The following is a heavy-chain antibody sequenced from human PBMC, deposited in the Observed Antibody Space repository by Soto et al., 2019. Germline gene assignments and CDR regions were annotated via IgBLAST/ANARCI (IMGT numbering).Heavy chain of an antibody. CDR2: ISYDGSNK. CDR3: AGDPLAGHAFDI. V-gene: IGHV3-30-3*01. Sequence: GGSLRLSCAASGFTFRSYAMHWVRQAPGKGLEWVAVISYDGSNKYYADSVKGRFTISRDNSKNTLYLQMNSLRAEDTAVYYCAGDPLAGHAFDIWGQGTMVTVSS. D-gene: IGHD3-10*01. CDR1: GFTFRSYA. J-gene: IGHJ3*02.